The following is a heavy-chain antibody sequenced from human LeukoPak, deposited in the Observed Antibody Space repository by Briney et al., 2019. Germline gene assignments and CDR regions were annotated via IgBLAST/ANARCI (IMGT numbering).Heavy chain of an antibody. J-gene: IGHJ4*02. D-gene: IGHD2-2*03. CDR1: GGSISYYY. V-gene: IGHV4-59*08. CDR3: ARMDIVVVPAEY. CDR2: VYYSGST. Sequence: SETLSLTCTVSGGSISYYYWSWIRQPPGKGLQWIGYVYYSGSTNYNPSLKSRVTISVDTSKNQFSLKLSSVTAADTAVYYCARMDIVVVPAEYWGQGTLVTVSS.